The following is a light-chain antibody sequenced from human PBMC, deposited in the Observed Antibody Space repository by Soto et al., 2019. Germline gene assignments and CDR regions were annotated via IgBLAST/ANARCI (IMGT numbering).Light chain of an antibody. CDR2: DAS. V-gene: IGKV3-11*01. J-gene: IGKJ1*01. CDR3: QQRNMWPRT. CDR1: QNINSD. Sequence: EIVLTQSPATLSLSRGERATLSCRASQNINSDLAWYQQRPGQAPRLLIYDASNRAPGIPARFGGSGSGADFALSISSLGPEDFAVYHCQQRNMWPRTFGQGTRVEFK.